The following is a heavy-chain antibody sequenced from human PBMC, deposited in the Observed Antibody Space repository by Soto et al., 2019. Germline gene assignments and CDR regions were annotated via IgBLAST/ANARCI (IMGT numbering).Heavy chain of an antibody. CDR3: AREPAAMPFHYHYGMDV. J-gene: IGHJ6*02. D-gene: IGHD2-2*01. CDR2: IYYSGST. CDR1: GGSISSGGYY. V-gene: IGHV4-31*03. Sequence: SETLSLTCTVSGGSISSGGYYWSWIRQHPGKGLEWIGYIYYSGSTYYNPSLKSRVTISVDTSKNQFSLKLSSVTAADTAVYYCAREPAAMPFHYHYGMDVWGQGTTVTV.